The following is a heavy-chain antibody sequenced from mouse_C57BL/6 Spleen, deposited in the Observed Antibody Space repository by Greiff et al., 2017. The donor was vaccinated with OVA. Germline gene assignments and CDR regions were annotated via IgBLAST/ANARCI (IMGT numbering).Heavy chain of an antibody. CDR3: ARGGYGVYYAMDY. D-gene: IGHD3-1*01. V-gene: IGHV5-16*01. CDR2: INYDGSST. J-gene: IGHJ4*01. CDR1: GFTFSDYY. Sequence: EVMLVESEGGLVQPGSSMKLSCTASGFTFSDYYMAWVRQVPEKGLEWVANINYDGSSTYYLDSLKSRFIISRDNAKNILYLQMSSLKSEDTATYYCARGGYGVYYAMDYWGQGTSVTVSS.